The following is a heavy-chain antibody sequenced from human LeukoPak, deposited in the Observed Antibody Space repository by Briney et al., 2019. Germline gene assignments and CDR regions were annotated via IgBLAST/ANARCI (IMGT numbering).Heavy chain of an antibody. CDR3: ARERRDYGDYGHKYFDY. V-gene: IGHV1-2*02. Sequence: ASVKVSCKASGYTFTGYYMHWVRQAPGQGLEWMGWINPNSGGTNYAHKFQGRVTMTRDTSISTAYMELSRLRSDDTAVYYCARERRDYGDYGHKYFDYWGQGTLVTVSS. CDR1: GYTFTGYY. CDR2: INPNSGGT. D-gene: IGHD4-17*01. J-gene: IGHJ4*02.